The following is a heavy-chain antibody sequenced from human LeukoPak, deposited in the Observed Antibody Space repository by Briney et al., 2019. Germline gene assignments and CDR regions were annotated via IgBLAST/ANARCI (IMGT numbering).Heavy chain of an antibody. D-gene: IGHD5-18*01. CDR1: GGTFSSYA. J-gene: IGHJ6*03. V-gene: IGHV1-8*02. CDR3: ARDNGGTAMAYYYYYYMDV. Sequence: GASVKVSCKASGGTFSSYAINWVRQATGQGLEWMGWMNPNSGNTGYAQKFQGRVTMTRNTSISTAYMELSSLRSEDTAVYYCARDNGGTAMAYYYYYYMDVWGKGTTVTISS. CDR2: MNPNSGNT.